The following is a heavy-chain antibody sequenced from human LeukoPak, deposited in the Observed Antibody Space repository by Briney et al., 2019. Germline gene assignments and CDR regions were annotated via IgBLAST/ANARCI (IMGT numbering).Heavy chain of an antibody. J-gene: IGHJ4*02. D-gene: IGHD6-19*01. V-gene: IGHV5-10-1*01. Sequence: GESLKISCEGSGYSFTNYWISWVRQMPGKGLEWMGRIDPTDSDAAYSPSFQGHVTISADKSIKTAYLHWSSLKASDTAIYYCARHALGGSGWYYFDYWGQGTLVTVSS. CDR1: GYSFTNYW. CDR2: IDPTDSDA. CDR3: ARHALGGSGWYYFDY.